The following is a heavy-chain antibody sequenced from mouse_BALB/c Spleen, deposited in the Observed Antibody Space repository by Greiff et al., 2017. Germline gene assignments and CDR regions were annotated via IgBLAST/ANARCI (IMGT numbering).Heavy chain of an antibody. CDR1: GFSFSDAW. Sequence: EVQLEESGGGLVQPGGSMKLSCAASGFSFSDAWMDWVRQSPEKGLEWVAEISSKANNHATYYAESVKGRFTISIDDSKSSVYLQMNSSRAEDTGIYYCTRSIFKFITTAAGAYWGQGTLVTVSA. J-gene: IGHJ3*01. CDR3: TRSIFKFITTAAGAY. D-gene: IGHD1-2*01. V-gene: IGHV6-6*01. CDR2: ISSKANNHAT.